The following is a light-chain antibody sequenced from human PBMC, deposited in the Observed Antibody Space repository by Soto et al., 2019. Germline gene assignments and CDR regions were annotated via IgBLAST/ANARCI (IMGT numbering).Light chain of an antibody. CDR2: AAS. Sequence: DIQMTQPPSSLSASVGDRVTITCRASQGISTYLNWYQQKPGKAPKLLIYAASSLQSGVPSRFSGSGSGTDFTLTISSLQSEDSAVYYCQQYNSWSAITFGQGTRLEI. V-gene: IGKV1-39*01. CDR3: QQYNSWSAIT. J-gene: IGKJ5*01. CDR1: QGISTY.